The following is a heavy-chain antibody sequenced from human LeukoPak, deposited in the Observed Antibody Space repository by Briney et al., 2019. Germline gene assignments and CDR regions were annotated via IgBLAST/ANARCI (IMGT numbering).Heavy chain of an antibody. CDR1: GFPFSGYS. J-gene: IGHJ3*02. CDR2: ISTSSSYI. Sequence: GGSLRLSCAASGFPFSGYSMSWVRQAPGKGLEWVSSISTSSSYIYYLDSVKGRFTISRNNAKNSLYLQMNSLRAEDTAVYYCARNLAYCGGDCYPLDAFDIWGQGTMVTVSS. D-gene: IGHD2-21*02. V-gene: IGHV3-21*01. CDR3: ARNLAYCGGDCYPLDAFDI.